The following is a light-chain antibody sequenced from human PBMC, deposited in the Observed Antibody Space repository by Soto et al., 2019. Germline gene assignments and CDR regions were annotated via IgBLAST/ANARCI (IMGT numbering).Light chain of an antibody. CDR3: LQHNSYPLT. V-gene: IGKV3-15*01. Sequence: EMVMTQSPATLSVSPGERSTLSCRASQSISTNLAWCHQKPGQAPRLLIYGASTRATGIPARFSGSGSGTEFTLTISSLQPEDFATYYCLQHNSYPLTFGGGTKVDIK. CDR1: QSISTN. J-gene: IGKJ4*01. CDR2: GAS.